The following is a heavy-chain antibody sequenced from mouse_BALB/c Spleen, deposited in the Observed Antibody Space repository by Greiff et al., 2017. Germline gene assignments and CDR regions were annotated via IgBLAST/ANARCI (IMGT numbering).Heavy chain of an antibody. CDR3: ARGDRSAWFAY. CDR1: GYSITSDYA. CDR2: ISYSGST. D-gene: IGHD2-14*01. V-gene: IGHV3-2*02. Sequence: EVQLQESGPGLVKPSQSLSLTCTVTGYSITSDYAWNWIRQFPGNKLEWMGYISYSGSTSYNPSLKSRISITRDTSKNQFFLQLNSVTTEDTATYYCARGDRSAWFAYWGQGTLGTVSA. J-gene: IGHJ3*01.